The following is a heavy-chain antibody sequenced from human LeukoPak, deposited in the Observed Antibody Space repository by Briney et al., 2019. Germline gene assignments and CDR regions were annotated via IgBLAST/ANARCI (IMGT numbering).Heavy chain of an antibody. CDR3: ARDSTTRIAFLDY. CDR1: GFTFSSYG. J-gene: IGHJ4*02. Sequence: GGSLRLSCAASGFTFSSYGMHWVRQAPGKGLEWVAVIWYDGSNKYYADSVKGRFTISRDNSKNTLYLQMNSLRAEDTAVYYCARDSTTRIAFLDYWGQGTLVTVSS. V-gene: IGHV3-33*01. CDR2: IWYDGSNK. D-gene: IGHD3-3*02.